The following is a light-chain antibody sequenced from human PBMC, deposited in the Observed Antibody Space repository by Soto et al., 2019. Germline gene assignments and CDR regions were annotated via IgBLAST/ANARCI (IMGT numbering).Light chain of an antibody. CDR1: SSGVGAYIF. CDR3: VSFAGGTYV. J-gene: IGLJ1*01. Sequence: QSALTQPPSASGSPGQSVTISCTGTSSGVGAYIFVSWYQQHPGKAPKLMVYDVNRRPPGVPDRFFGSKSGNTASLTVSGLQAEDEADYYCVSFAGGTYVFGTGTKLTVL. CDR2: DVN. V-gene: IGLV2-8*01.